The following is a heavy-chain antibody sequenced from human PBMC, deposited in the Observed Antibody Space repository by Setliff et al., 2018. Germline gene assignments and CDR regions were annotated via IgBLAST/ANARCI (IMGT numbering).Heavy chain of an antibody. V-gene: IGHV7-4-1*02. CDR1: GYTFTSYA. D-gene: IGHD2-21*02. CDR2: INTNTEKP. J-gene: IGHJ4*02. Sequence: ASVKVSCKASGYTFTSYAMNWVRQAPGQGLEWMGWINTNTEKPTYAQGFTGRYVFSLDTSVSTAYLQISSLKAEDTAVYYCARGFDVCGGGACYTDGPYYFDYWGLGTLVTVS. CDR3: ARGFDVCGGGACYTDGPYYFDY.